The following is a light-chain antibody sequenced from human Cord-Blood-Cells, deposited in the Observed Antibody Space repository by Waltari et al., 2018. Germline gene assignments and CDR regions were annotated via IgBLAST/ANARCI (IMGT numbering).Light chain of an antibody. J-gene: IGKJ1*01. CDR1: QTISSY. CDR3: QQIDSTPWT. CDR2: ASS. V-gene: IGKV1-39*01. Sequence: DIEMTQSPSSLSASVGDRVTITCRASQTISSYSNGYQHKPGKAPKRLIYASSNLQSGVPSRFSGSVSATDFTVSISRLQPEDFATYYSQQIDSTPWTFGQGTNVEIK.